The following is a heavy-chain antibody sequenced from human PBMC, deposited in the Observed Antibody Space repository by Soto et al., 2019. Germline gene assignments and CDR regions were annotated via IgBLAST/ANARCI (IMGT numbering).Heavy chain of an antibody. CDR2: IYWDDDK. D-gene: IGHD2-21*02. Sequence: QITLKESGPTLVKPTQTLTLTCTFSGFSLSTSGVGVGWIRQPPGKALEWLALIYWDDDKRYSPSLRSRLTINKHTSKIQVVLTMTNMDPVDTATYYCIQSRCGGDCLQSYASHYYYGMDVWGQGTTVTVSS. CDR3: IQSRCGGDCLQSYASHYYYGMDV. V-gene: IGHV2-5*02. CDR1: GFSLSTSGVG. J-gene: IGHJ6*02.